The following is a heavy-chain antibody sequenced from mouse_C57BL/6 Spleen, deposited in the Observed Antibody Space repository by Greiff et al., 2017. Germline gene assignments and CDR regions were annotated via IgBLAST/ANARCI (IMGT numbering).Heavy chain of an antibody. CDR2: INPNNGGT. CDR1: GYTFTDYY. J-gene: IGHJ4*01. D-gene: IGHD1-1*01. CDR3: ARNYGSSGAYAMDY. Sequence: EVQLQQSGPELVKPGASVKISCKASGYTFTDYYMNWVKQSHGKSLEWIGDINPNNGGTSYNQKFTGKATLTVDKSSSTAYMELRSLTSEDSAVYYCARNYGSSGAYAMDYWGQGTSVTVSS. V-gene: IGHV1-26*01.